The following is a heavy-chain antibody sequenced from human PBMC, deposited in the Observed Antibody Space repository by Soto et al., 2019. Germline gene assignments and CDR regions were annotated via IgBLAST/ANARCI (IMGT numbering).Heavy chain of an antibody. CDR3: ASHKDDSSGYYLDY. J-gene: IGHJ4*02. V-gene: IGHV4-31*11. CDR2: IYYSGST. D-gene: IGHD3-22*01. Sequence: SETLSLTCAVSGGSISSSNWWSWVRQHPGKGLEWIGYIYYSGSTYYNPSLKSRVTISVDTSKNQFSLKLSSVTAADTAVYYCASHKDDSSGYYLDYWGQGTLVTVSS. CDR1: GGSISSSNW.